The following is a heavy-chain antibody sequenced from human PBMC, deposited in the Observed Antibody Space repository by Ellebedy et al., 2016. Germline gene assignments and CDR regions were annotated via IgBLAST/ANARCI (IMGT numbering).Heavy chain of an antibody. Sequence: GGSLRLXXAASGFTFRNYAMNWVRQAPGKGLEWVSAISGSGGSTYYADSVKGRFTISRDNSRNTLCLQTDSLRAEDTAVYYCAFHGVLTTYWGQGTLVTVSS. V-gene: IGHV3-23*01. J-gene: IGHJ4*02. CDR1: GFTFRNYA. CDR3: AFHGVLTTY. D-gene: IGHD4-11*01. CDR2: ISGSGGST.